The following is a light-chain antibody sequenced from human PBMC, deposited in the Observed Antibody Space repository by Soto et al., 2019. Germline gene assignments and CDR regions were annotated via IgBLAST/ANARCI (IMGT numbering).Light chain of an antibody. V-gene: IGKV3-20*01. CDR3: QQYRTSPST. CDR2: GAS. J-gene: IGKJ5*01. CDR1: QSITNNY. Sequence: PGERATLSCRASQSITNNYLAWYQQKPGQAPRLLIYGASSRVTGIPARFSGSGSGTDFTLTISSLEPEDFAVYYCQQYRTSPSTFGQGTRLEIK.